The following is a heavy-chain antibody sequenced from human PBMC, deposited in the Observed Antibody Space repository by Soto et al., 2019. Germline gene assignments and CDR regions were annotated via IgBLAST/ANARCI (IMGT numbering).Heavy chain of an antibody. Sequence: QVHLVESGGGVVRPGRSLRLACEASGSTFSTYGMHWVRQAPGKGLQWVAVIWYDGTNAYYADSVKGRFTISRDNSKDTLYLEMNNLRTEDTAVYYCARVEAPLIHSDHYYYGMDVWGQGTTVTV. CDR3: ARVEAPLIHSDHYYYGMDV. CDR1: GSTFSTYG. J-gene: IGHJ6*02. CDR2: IWYDGTNA. D-gene: IGHD5-18*01. V-gene: IGHV3-33*01.